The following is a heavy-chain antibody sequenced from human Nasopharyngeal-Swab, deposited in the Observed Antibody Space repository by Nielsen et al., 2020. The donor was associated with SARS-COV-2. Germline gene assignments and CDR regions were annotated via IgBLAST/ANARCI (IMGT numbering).Heavy chain of an antibody. Sequence: WIRQPPGKGLEWVGRIKSKTDGGTTDYAAPVKGRFTISRDDSKNTLYLQMNSLRAEDTAVYYCAKDQMSGIAAALQHWGQGTLVTVSS. D-gene: IGHD6-13*01. CDR3: AKDQMSGIAAALQH. V-gene: IGHV3-15*01. CDR2: IKSKTDGGTT. J-gene: IGHJ1*01.